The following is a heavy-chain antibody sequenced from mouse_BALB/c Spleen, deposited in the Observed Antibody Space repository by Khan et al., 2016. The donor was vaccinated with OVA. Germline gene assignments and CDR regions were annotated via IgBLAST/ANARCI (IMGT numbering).Heavy chain of an antibody. J-gene: IGHJ3*01. CDR1: GFTFSDYY. Sequence: EVKLEESGGGLVQPGGSLKLSCATSGFTFSDYYMYWVRQTPEKRLEWVAYISNRGATTYYPDTLRGRFTISRDNAKKTLYLQMSRLKSEDTAIYYCARDGDDGGLAYWGQGTLVTVSA. CDR2: ISNRGATT. CDR3: ARDGDDGGLAY. V-gene: IGHV5-12*02. D-gene: IGHD2-3*01.